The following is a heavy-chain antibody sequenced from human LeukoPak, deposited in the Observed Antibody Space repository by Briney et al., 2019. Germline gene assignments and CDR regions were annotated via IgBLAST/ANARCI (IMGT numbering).Heavy chain of an antibody. CDR1: GFTFSSYG. Sequence: GRSLRLSCAASGFTFSSYGMHWVRQAPGKGLEWVAVISYDGSNKYYADSVKGRFTISRDNAKNTLYLQMNSLRVEDTAVYYCARDTYYYGSGRTFDIWGQGTMVTVSS. V-gene: IGHV3-30*03. CDR2: ISYDGSNK. CDR3: ARDTYYYGSGRTFDI. J-gene: IGHJ3*02. D-gene: IGHD3-10*01.